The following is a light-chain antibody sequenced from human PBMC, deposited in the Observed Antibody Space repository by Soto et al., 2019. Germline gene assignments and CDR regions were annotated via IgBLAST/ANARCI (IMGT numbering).Light chain of an antibody. J-gene: IGKJ1*01. V-gene: IGKV1-6*01. Sequence: AVQMTQSPSSLSASVGDRVTITCRASQGIRTDLGWYQQKPGKAPKLLIYATSRLEGGVPSRFSGSGSGTDFPLNISSLQPEDFATYYCLQDYNYPRTFGQGTKVEIK. CDR2: ATS. CDR1: QGIRTD. CDR3: LQDYNYPRT.